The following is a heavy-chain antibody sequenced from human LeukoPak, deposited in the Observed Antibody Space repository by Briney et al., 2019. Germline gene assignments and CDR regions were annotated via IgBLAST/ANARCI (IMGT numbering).Heavy chain of an antibody. Sequence: GGSLRLSCAASGFTFSRHGMHWVGQAPGKGLEWVAVIWYDGSDKYYADSVKGRFTISRDNSKNTLYLQLNSLRAEDTAVYYCARDGGGYCGGDWGQGTLVTVSS. CDR3: ARDGGGYCGGD. CDR1: GFTFSRHG. CDR2: IWYDGSDK. V-gene: IGHV3-33*01. D-gene: IGHD2-21*01. J-gene: IGHJ4*02.